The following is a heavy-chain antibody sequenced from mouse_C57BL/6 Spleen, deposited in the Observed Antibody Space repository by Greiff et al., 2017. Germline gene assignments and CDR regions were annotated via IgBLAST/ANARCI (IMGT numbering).Heavy chain of an antibody. Sequence: VQLQQSGAELVKPGASVKFSCTASGYTFTSYSMPWVQQRPGQGLEWIGMIHPNSGSTNYNEKVKSKVTLTVDKSSSTAYMQLSSLTSEDSAVYYCARERRTCGSRYDWYFDVWGTGTTVTVSS. V-gene: IGHV1-64*01. CDR3: ARERRTCGSRYDWYFDV. CDR2: IHPNSGST. CDR1: GYTFTSYS. J-gene: IGHJ1*03. D-gene: IGHD1-1*01.